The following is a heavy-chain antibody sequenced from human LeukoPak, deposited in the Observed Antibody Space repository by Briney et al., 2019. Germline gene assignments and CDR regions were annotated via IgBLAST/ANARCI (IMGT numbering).Heavy chain of an antibody. CDR2: IRYDGSNK. D-gene: IGHD1-26*01. Sequence: GGSLRLSCTASGFTFSSYGMHWVRQAPGKGLEWVAFIRYDGSNKYYADSVKGRFTIPRDNSKISLYLQMNSLRAEDTAVYYCAKDCCSGSYSFFDYWGQGTLVTVSS. V-gene: IGHV3-30*02. J-gene: IGHJ4*02. CDR3: AKDCCSGSYSFFDY. CDR1: GFTFSSYG.